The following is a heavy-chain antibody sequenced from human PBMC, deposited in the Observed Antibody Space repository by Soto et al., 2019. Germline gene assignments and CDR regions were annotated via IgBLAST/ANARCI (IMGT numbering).Heavy chain of an antibody. Sequence: SETLSLTCTVSGGSISDISYCWGWIRQPPGKGLQWIGCMFYSGATYYNPSLKNRVTLSVDTSNTEFSLKLVSVTAPDTAVYYCARHKSGSDWLDPWGQGTLVTVSS. CDR1: GGSISDISYC. CDR3: ARHKSGSDWLDP. V-gene: IGHV4-39*01. CDR2: MFYSGAT. J-gene: IGHJ5*02. D-gene: IGHD2-15*01.